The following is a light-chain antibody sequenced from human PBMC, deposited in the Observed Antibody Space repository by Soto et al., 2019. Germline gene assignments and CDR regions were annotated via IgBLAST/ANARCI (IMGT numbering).Light chain of an antibody. CDR2: STS. V-gene: IGLV7-43*01. J-gene: IGLJ2*01. Sequence: QTVVTQEPSLTVSPGGTVTLTCASSTGAVTSGYYPNWFQQKPGQAPRALIYSTSNKYSWTPARFSGSLFGGKAALTLSGVQPEDEAEYYCLLYYGGQLGVFGGGTKLTVL. CDR3: LLYYGGQLGV. CDR1: TGAVTSGYY.